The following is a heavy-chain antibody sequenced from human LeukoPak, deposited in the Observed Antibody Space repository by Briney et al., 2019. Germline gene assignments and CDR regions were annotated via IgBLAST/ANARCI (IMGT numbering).Heavy chain of an antibody. CDR3: AKSPTVDAAFDI. D-gene: IGHD4-23*01. CDR2: IGYTGDST. J-gene: IGHJ3*02. CDR1: GFTFSSYA. Sequence: GGSLRLSCAASGFTFSSYAMNWVRQGPGKGLEWVSGIGYTGDSTFYADSVKGRFTVSRDSSKNTLFLHMSSLRAEDTALYYCAKSPTVDAAFDIWGQGTMVTVSS. V-gene: IGHV3-23*01.